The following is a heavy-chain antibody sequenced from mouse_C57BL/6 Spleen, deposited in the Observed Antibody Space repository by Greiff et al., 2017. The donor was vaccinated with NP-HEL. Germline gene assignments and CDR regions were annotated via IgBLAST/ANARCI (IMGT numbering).Heavy chain of an antibody. CDR3: ARRNYYGSSYDWYFDV. D-gene: IGHD1-1*01. CDR1: GYTFTDHT. J-gene: IGHJ1*03. CDR2: IYPRDGST. V-gene: IGHV1-78*01. Sequence: VQLQESDAELVKPGASVKISCKVSGYTFTDHTIHWMKQRPEQGLEWIGYIYPRDGSTKYNEKFKGKATLTADKSSSTAYMQLNSLTSEDSAVYFCARRNYYGSSYDWYFDVWGTGTTVTVSS.